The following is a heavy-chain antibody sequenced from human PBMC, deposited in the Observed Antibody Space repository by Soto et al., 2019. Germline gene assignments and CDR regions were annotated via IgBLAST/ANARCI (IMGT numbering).Heavy chain of an antibody. Sequence: ASVMVSCKASGCTFTSYYMHWVRQAPGQGLEWMGIINPSGGSTSYAQKFQGRVTMTRDTSTSTVYMELSSLRSEDTAVYYCARRSTVDAFDIWGQGTMVTVSS. V-gene: IGHV1-46*03. CDR1: GCTFTSYY. D-gene: IGHD4-17*01. J-gene: IGHJ3*02. CDR3: ARRSTVDAFDI. CDR2: INPSGGST.